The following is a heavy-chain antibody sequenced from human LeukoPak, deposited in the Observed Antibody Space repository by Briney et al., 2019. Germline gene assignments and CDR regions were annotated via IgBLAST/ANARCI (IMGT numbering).Heavy chain of an antibody. Sequence: GGSLRLSCAASGFTVSANYISWVRQAPGKGLEWVSIIYSGGATYYADSVKGRFTISRDNSKNTLYLQMNSLRAEDTAVYYCARTALSEWELFGALDVWGKGTTVTVSS. CDR1: GFTVSANY. CDR3: ARTALSEWELFGALDV. D-gene: IGHD1-26*01. CDR2: IYSGGAT. V-gene: IGHV3-53*01. J-gene: IGHJ6*04.